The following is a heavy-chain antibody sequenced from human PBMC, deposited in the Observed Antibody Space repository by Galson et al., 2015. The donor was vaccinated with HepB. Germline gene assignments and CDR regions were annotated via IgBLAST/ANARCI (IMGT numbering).Heavy chain of an antibody. V-gene: IGHV3-64D*06. CDR3: VKTDAYHWGDYWAFEY. Sequence: SLRLSCAASGFTFSSYAMHWVRQAPGQGLEYVSSISGNGGSPNYADSVKGRFTISRDNSKNTLYLQMNSLRTEDAAMYYCVKTDAYHWGDYWAFEYWGQGTQVIVSS. CDR1: GFTFSSYA. J-gene: IGHJ4*02. CDR2: ISGNGGSP. D-gene: IGHD5-24*01.